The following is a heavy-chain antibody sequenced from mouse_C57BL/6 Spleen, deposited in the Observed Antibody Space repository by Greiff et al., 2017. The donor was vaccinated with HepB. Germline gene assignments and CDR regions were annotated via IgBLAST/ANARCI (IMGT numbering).Heavy chain of an antibody. Sequence: QVQLKQSGAELARPGASVKLSCTASGYTFTSYGISWVKQRTGQGLEWIGEIYPRSGNTYYNEKFKGKATLTADKSSSTAYMALRSLTSEDSAVYFCARNDGSSPDYFDYWGQGTTLTVSA. CDR2: IYPRSGNT. V-gene: IGHV1-81*01. CDR1: GYTFTSYG. J-gene: IGHJ2*01. D-gene: IGHD1-1*01. CDR3: ARNDGSSPDYFDY.